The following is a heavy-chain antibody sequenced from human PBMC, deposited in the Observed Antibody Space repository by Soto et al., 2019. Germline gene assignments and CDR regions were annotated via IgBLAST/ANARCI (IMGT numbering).Heavy chain of an antibody. Sequence: GGSLRLSCAASGFTFSSYGMHWVRQAPGKGLEWVAVISYDGSNKYYADSVKGRFTISRDNSKNTLYLQMNSLRAEDTAVYYCAKDRGPAAGNYYYYGMDVWGQGTTVTVSS. D-gene: IGHD3-10*01. CDR1: GFTFSSYG. J-gene: IGHJ6*02. CDR2: ISYDGSNK. CDR3: AKDRGPAAGNYYYYGMDV. V-gene: IGHV3-30*18.